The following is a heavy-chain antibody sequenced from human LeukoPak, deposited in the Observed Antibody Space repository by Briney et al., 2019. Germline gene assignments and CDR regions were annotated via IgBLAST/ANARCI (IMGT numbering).Heavy chain of an antibody. V-gene: IGHV3-15*01. Sequence: GGSLRFSCAASGFMFSGYWMSWVRQAPGKGLEWVGRIKSKTDGGTTDYAAPVKGRFTISRDDSKNTLYLQMNSLKTEDTAVYYCTTVRVRIAAAGLLDWGQGTLVTVSS. CDR1: GFMFSGYW. CDR3: TTVRVRIAAAGLLD. D-gene: IGHD6-13*01. CDR2: IKSKTDGGTT. J-gene: IGHJ4*02.